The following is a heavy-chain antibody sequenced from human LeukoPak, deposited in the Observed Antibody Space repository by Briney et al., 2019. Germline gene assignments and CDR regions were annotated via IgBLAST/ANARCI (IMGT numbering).Heavy chain of an antibody. CDR1: GDSVSSSIGA. J-gene: IGHJ4*02. CDR3: ARGEAYSFDH. Sequence: SQTLSLTFAISGDSVSSSIGAWNWIRQSPSRGLEWLGRTYCRSKWYNDYAASVKSRITINPDTSRNQFSLQLNSVTPEDTAVYCCARGEAYSFDHWGQGTLVTVSS. V-gene: IGHV6-1*01. CDR2: TYCRSKWYN. D-gene: IGHD2-15*01.